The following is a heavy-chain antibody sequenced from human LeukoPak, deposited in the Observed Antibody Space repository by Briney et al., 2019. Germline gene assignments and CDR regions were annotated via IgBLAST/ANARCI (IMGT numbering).Heavy chain of an antibody. D-gene: IGHD7-27*01. Sequence: GGSLRLSCAASGFTFSSYWMSWVRQAPGKGLEWVANIKQDGSEKYYVDSVKGRFTISRDNAKNSLYLQMNSLRAEDTAVYYCARDLGRYYYYMDVWGKGATVTVSS. V-gene: IGHV3-7*01. CDR3: ARDLGRYYYYMDV. CDR1: GFTFSSYW. CDR2: IKQDGSEK. J-gene: IGHJ6*03.